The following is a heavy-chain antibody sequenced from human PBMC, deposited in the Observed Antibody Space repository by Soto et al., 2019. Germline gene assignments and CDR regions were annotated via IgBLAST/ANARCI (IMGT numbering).Heavy chain of an antibody. CDR2: INHSGST. J-gene: IGHJ4*02. D-gene: IGHD3-22*01. CDR3: ARGYESSRRYLPLLDY. V-gene: IGHV4-34*01. Sequence: WTWIRQTPGKGLEWIGEINHSGSTNYNPSLMSRVTMSADTSKKQFSLRLSSVTAADTALYFCARGYESSRRYLPLLDYWGQGTLVTVSS.